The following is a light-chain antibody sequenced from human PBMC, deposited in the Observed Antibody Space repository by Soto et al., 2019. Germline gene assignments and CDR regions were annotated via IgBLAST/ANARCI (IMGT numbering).Light chain of an antibody. J-gene: IGLJ1*01. V-gene: IGLV2-11*01. CDR3: CSYAGSYTFV. CDR2: DVS. Sequence: QSVLTQPRSVSGSPGQSVTISCTGTSSDVGVYNYVSWYQQYPGKAPKIMIYDVSKRPSWVPDRFSGSKSDNTASLTISGLQAEDEADYYCCSYAGSYTFVFGIGTKVTVL. CDR1: SSDVGVYNY.